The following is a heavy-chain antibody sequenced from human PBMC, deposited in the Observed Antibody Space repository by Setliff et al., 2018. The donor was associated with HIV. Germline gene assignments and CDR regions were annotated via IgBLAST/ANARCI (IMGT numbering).Heavy chain of an antibody. CDR3: VRDDYGYNGKGFDY. Sequence: SETLSLTCTVSGGSISNGDHYWAWIRQPPGKGLELTGYIFYTGNTYYSPSLENRLTISVDTSKNQFSLKLRSVTAADTAMYYCVRDDYGYNGKGFDYWGPGTLVTVSS. CDR1: GGSISNGDHY. J-gene: IGHJ4*02. CDR2: IFYTGNT. D-gene: IGHD4-17*01. V-gene: IGHV4-30-4*08.